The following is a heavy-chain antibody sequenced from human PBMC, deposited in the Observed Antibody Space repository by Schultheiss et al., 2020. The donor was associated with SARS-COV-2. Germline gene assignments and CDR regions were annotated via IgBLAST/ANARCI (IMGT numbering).Heavy chain of an antibody. J-gene: IGHJ4*02. CDR3: ARGQPPWYNWNYPSPPDY. D-gene: IGHD1-7*01. CDR1: GGSISSGGYY. Sequence: SETLSLTCTVSGGSISSGGYYWSWIRQPPGKGLEWIGYIYYSGSTNYNPSLKSRVTISVDTSKNQFSLKLSSVTAADTAVYYCARGQPPWYNWNYPSPPDYWGQGTLVTVSS. CDR2: IYYSGST. V-gene: IGHV4-61*08.